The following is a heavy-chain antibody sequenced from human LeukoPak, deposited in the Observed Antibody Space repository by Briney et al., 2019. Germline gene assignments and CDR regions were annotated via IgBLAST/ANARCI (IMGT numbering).Heavy chain of an antibody. CDR1: GGSVSSGSYY. J-gene: IGHJ5*02. Sequence: PSETLSLTCTVSGGSVSSGSYYWSWIRQPPGKGLEWIGYIYYSGSTYYNPSLKSRVTISVDTSKNQFSLKLSSVTAADTAVYYCARGHSGYYDFWSGYYRDNWFDPWGQGTLVTVSS. CDR3: ARGHSGYYDFWSGYYRDNWFDP. CDR2: IYYSGST. V-gene: IGHV4-61*01. D-gene: IGHD3-3*01.